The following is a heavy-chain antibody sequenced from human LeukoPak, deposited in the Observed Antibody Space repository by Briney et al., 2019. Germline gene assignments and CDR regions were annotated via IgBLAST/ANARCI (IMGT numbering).Heavy chain of an antibody. CDR1: GGSVSSGSYY. CDR3: ARAAAAGGWFDP. V-gene: IGHV4-61*01. D-gene: IGHD6-13*01. CDR2: IYYSGST. J-gene: IGHJ5*02. Sequence: PSETLSLTCTVSGGSVSSGSYYWSWIRQPPGKGLEWLGYIYYSGSTNYNPSLKSRVTISVDMSKNQFSLKLSSVTAADTAVYYCARAAAAGGWFDPWGQGILVTVSS.